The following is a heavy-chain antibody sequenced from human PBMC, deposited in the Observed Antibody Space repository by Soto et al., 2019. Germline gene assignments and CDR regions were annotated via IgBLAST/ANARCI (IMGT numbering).Heavy chain of an antibody. CDR1: GGSISSRGYY. J-gene: IGHJ5*02. V-gene: IGHV4-39*01. CDR2: IYYSGST. CDR3: ATSNWFDP. Sequence: QLQLQDSGPGLVKPSETLSLTCTVSGGSISSRGYYWGWLRQPPGKGLEWIGTIYYSGSTYYNPSLKSRVTISVDTSKNQFSLKLSSVTAADTAVYYCATSNWFDPWGQGTLVTVSS.